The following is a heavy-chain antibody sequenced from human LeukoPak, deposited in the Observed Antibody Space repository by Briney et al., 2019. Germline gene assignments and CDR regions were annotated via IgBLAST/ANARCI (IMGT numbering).Heavy chain of an antibody. D-gene: IGHD3-10*01. V-gene: IGHV4-59*01. CDR3: ARTTMVRGVIGWFDP. CDR1: GGSISSYY. CDR2: IYYSGST. Sequence: PSETLSLTCTVSGGSISSYYWSWIRQPPGKGLEWTGYIYYSGSTNYNPSLKSRVTISVDTSKNQFSLKLSSVTAADTAVYYCARTTMVRGVIGWFDPWGQGTLVTVSS. J-gene: IGHJ5*02.